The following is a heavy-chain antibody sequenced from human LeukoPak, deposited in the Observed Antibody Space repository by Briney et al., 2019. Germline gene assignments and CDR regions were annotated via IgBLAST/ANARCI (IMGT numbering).Heavy chain of an antibody. D-gene: IGHD3-10*01. CDR1: GGSISSSSYY. J-gene: IGHJ4*02. CDR3: ARSSAFGELLYAFDI. V-gene: IGHV4-39*07. CDR2: IYYSGTT. Sequence: SETLSLTCTVSGGSISSSSYYWGWIRQPPGKGLEWIGRIYYSGTTYYNPSLKSRVTISVDTSKNQFSLKLSSVTAADTAVYYCARSSAFGELLYAFDIWGQGTLVTVSS.